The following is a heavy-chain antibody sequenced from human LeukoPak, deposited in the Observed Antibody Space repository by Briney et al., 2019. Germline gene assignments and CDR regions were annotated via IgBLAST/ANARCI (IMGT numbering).Heavy chain of an antibody. Sequence: GGSLTLSCAASGFTFSSYAMSWVRQPAGKGLEWVSSISGNGGSTYYADSVKGRFTIYRDNSKHTLYLKMNSLRAEGTAVYYCASGGYYYYYMDVWGKGTTVTVSS. CDR3: ASGGYYYYYMDV. CDR1: GFTFSSYA. J-gene: IGHJ6*03. V-gene: IGHV3-23*01. D-gene: IGHD4-23*01. CDR2: ISGNGGST.